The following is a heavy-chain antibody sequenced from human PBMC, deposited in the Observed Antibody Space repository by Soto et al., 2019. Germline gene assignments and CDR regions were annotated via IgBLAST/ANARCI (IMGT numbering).Heavy chain of an antibody. CDR1: GFTFGDSY. D-gene: IGHD4-17*01. Sequence: PXGSLILSCAGSGFTFGDSYMSWIRQAPGKGLEWLSYISPGSRYPAYADSVKGRFTISRDNAKRSLYLQMMSLRAEDTAVYYCAKDAVYGDGLWLPEYWGQGTMVTVSS. V-gene: IGHV3-11*05. CDR3: AKDAVYGDGLWLPEY. CDR2: ISPGSRYP. J-gene: IGHJ4*02.